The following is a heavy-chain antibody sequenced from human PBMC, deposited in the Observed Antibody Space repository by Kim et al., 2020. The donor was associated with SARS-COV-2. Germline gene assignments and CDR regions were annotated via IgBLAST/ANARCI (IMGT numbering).Heavy chain of an antibody. CDR3: AGSGSNPENWFDP. V-gene: IGHV4-39*01. Sequence: SETLSLTCTVSGGSISSSSYYWGWIRQPPGKGLEWIGSIYYSGSTYYNPSLKSRVTISVDTSKNQFSLKLSSVTAADTAVYYCAGSGSNPENWFDPWGQGTLVTVSS. CDR1: GGSISSSSYY. CDR2: IYYSGST. D-gene: IGHD1-26*01. J-gene: IGHJ5*02.